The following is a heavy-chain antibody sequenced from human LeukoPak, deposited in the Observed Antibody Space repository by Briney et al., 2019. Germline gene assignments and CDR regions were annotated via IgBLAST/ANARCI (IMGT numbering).Heavy chain of an antibody. J-gene: IGHJ4*02. V-gene: IGHV4-61*02. CDR1: GGSISSGSYY. CDR3: ARLLDGDYGDY. D-gene: IGHD4-17*01. Sequence: PSGTLSLTCAVSGGSISSGSYYWSWIRQPAGKGLEWIGRIYTSGSTNYNPSLKSRVTISVDTSKNQFSLKLSSMTAADTAVYYCARLLDGDYGDYWGQGTLVTVSS. CDR2: IYTSGST.